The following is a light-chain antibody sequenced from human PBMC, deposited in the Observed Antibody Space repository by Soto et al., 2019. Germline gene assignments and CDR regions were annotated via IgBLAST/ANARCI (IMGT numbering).Light chain of an antibody. J-gene: IGLJ2*01. CDR2: SRS. V-gene: IGLV7-43*01. CDR3: LLYYGGAQPAV. Sequence: QAVVTQEPSLTVSPGGTVTLTCASSTGAVTSGHYPNWFQQKPGQAPRTLIYSRSKKHSWTPARVSGSLLGGKAALTLSGVQPEDEAEYYCLLYYGGAQPAVFGGGTKLTVL. CDR1: TGAVTSGHY.